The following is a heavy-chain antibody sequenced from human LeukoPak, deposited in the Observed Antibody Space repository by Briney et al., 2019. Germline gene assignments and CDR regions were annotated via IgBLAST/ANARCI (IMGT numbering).Heavy chain of an antibody. V-gene: IGHV3-66*04. D-gene: IGHD2/OR15-2a*01. CDR1: GFTVSSNY. J-gene: IGHJ4*02. CDR2: IYSGGST. CDR3: ARPLSFYARDPPVY. Sequence: GGSLRLSCAASGFTVSSNYMSWVRQAPGKGLEWVSVIYSGGSTYYADSVKGRFTISRDNSKNTLYLQMNSLRAEDTAVYYCARPLSFYARDPPVYWGQGTPVTVSS.